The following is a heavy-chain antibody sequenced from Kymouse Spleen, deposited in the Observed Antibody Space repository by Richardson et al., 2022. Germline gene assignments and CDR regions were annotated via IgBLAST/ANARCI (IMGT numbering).Heavy chain of an antibody. CDR2: ISWNSGSI. CDR3: AKAELTFFDY. CDR1: GFTFDDYA. D-gene: IGHD1-7*01,IGHD3-10*01,IGHD3-22*01. Sequence: EVQLVESGGGLVQPGRSLRLSCAASGFTFDDYAMHWVRQAPGKGLEWVSGISWNSGSIGYADSVKGRFTISRDNAKNSLYLQMNSLRAEDTALYYCAKAELTFFDYWGQGTLVTVSS. J-gene: IGHJ4*02. V-gene: IGHV3-9*01.